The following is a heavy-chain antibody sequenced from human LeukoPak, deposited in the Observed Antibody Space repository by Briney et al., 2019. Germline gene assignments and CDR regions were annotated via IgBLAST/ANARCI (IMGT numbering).Heavy chain of an antibody. V-gene: IGHV3-30-3*01. CDR3: ARDPGGYYGHFDY. D-gene: IGHD3-22*01. J-gene: IGHJ4*02. Sequence: PGRSLRLSCAASGFTFSSYAMHWVRQAPGKGLEWVAVISYDGSNKYYAGSVKGRFTISRDNSKNTLYLQMNSLRAEDTAVYYCARDPGGYYGHFDYWGQGTLVTVSS. CDR2: ISYDGSNK. CDR1: GFTFSSYA.